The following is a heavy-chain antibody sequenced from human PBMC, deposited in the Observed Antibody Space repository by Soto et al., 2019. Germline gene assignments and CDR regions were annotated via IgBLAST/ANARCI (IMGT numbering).Heavy chain of an antibody. D-gene: IGHD2-15*01. CDR3: ARQVPPGYSSA. CDR1: GYTFTSYD. CDR2: INPTSEYT. Sequence: GASVKVSCKASGYTFTSYDINWVRQAPGQGLEWVGWINPTSEYTAHAQKFQGRVTLTREISTATAYMELSSLTSEDTAVYFCARQVPPGYSSAWEPGTQVPVSS. J-gene: IGHJ5*02. V-gene: IGHV1-8*01.